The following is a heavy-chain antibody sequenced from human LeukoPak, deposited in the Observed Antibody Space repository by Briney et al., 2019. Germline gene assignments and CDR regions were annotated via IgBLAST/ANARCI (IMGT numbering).Heavy chain of an antibody. D-gene: IGHD3-10*01. CDR2: IHPNNGAT. J-gene: IGHJ4*02. CDR3: ARAGPAQMVDFDY. V-gene: IGHV1-2*02. Sequence: ASVKVSCKASGYTFTGSGWYLYWLRQAPGQGLECVGWIHPNNGATLHAQKFQGRVAMTTDTSISTAYMELSRLRPDDTAMYYCARAGPAQMVDFDYWGQGTLVTVSS. CDR1: GYTFTGSGWY.